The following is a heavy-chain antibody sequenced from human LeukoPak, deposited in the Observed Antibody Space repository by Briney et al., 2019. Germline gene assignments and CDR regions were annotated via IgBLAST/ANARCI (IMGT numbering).Heavy chain of an antibody. D-gene: IGHD6-13*01. Sequence: SETLSLTCAVYGGSFSGYYWSWIRQPPGKGLEWIGEINHSGSTNYNPSLKSRVTISVDTSKNQFSLKLSSVTAAGTAVYYCARDLPGDVGIAAADYFDYWGQGTLVTVSS. CDR2: INHSGST. J-gene: IGHJ4*02. V-gene: IGHV4-34*01. CDR1: GGSFSGYY. CDR3: ARDLPGDVGIAAADYFDY.